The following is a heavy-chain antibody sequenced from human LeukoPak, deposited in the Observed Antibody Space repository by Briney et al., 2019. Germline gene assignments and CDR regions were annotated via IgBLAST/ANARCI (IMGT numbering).Heavy chain of an antibody. CDR1: GYTFTSYD. CDR2: MNPNSGNT. J-gene: IGHJ6*03. V-gene: IGHV1-8*03. Sequence: ASVKVSFKASGYTFTSYDINWVRQATGQGLEWMGWMNPNSGNTGYAQKFQGRVTITRNTSISTAYMELSSLRSEDTAVYYCARTRRYCSSTSCFQPTHYYYYYMDVWGKGTTVTVSS. D-gene: IGHD2-2*01. CDR3: ARTRRYCSSTSCFQPTHYYYYYMDV.